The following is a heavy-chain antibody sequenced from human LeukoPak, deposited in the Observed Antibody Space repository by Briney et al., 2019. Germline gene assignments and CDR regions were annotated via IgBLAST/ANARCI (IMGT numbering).Heavy chain of an antibody. D-gene: IGHD2-15*01. CDR3: ATDCSGGSCLDY. V-gene: IGHV3-30*04. CDR1: GFTFSSYA. Sequence: GRSLRLSCAASGFTFSSYAMHWVRQAPGKGLEWVAVISYDGSNKYYADSVKGRFTISRDNSKNTLYLQVNSLRAEDTAVYYCATDCSGGSCLDYWGQGTLVTVSS. CDR2: ISYDGSNK. J-gene: IGHJ4*02.